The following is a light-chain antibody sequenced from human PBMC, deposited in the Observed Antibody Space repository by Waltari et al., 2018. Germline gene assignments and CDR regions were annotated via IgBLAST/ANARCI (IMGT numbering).Light chain of an antibody. J-gene: IGLJ3*02. CDR2: ADT. CDR1: TIGNKN. CDR3: QVWDSSRHHWV. V-gene: IGLV3-21*02. Sequence: SYVLTQAPSVSVAPGQTATVTCGGDTIGNKNVHWSRQKPGQAPVLVVHADTARPSGIPARLSGSNFGNTATLTISRVEAGDEADYYCQVWDSSRHHWVFGGGTTLTVL.